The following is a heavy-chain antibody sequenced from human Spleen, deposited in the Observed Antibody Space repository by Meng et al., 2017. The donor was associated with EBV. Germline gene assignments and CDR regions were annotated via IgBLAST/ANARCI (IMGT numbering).Heavy chain of an antibody. D-gene: IGHD6-13*01. CDR3: ARGPYEASRWKGWFDP. CDR1: GYTFTDHY. Sequence: QVQLLQSGTEVKKPGASVKVSCKAYGYTFTDHYIHWVRPAPGQGLEWMGEINPNSGGTNYAQKFQGRVTMTRDTSINRAYMELSRLKSDDTAVYYCARGPYEASRWKGWFDPWGQGTLVTVSS. J-gene: IGHJ5*02. CDR2: INPNSGGT. V-gene: IGHV1-2*02.